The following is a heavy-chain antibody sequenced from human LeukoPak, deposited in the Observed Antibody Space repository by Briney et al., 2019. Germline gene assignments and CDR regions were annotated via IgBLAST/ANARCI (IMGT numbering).Heavy chain of an antibody. CDR3: ATDRGWRTSGYYLYYFEY. J-gene: IGHJ4*02. CDR2: IKHDGSEK. CDR1: GFIFTNYF. D-gene: IGHD3-3*01. Sequence: GGSLRLSCAASGFIFTNYFMSWVRQAPGEGLEWVASIKHDGSEKYYVDSVRGRFTISSDNTKNSLYLQMSSLRAEDTAVYYCATDRGWRTSGYYLYYFEYWGQGTLVTFSS. V-gene: IGHV3-7*01.